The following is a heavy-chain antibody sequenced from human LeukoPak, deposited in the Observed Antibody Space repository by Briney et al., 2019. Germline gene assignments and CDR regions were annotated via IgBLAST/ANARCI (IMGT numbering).Heavy chain of an antibody. Sequence: SETLSLTCAVYGGSFSGYYWSWIRQPPGKGLEWIGEINHSGSTNYNPSLKSRVTISVDTSKNQFSLKLSSVTAADTAVYYSATYYDSSGYYSYFDYWGQGTLVTVSS. CDR3: ATYYDSSGYYSYFDY. CDR2: INHSGST. J-gene: IGHJ4*02. V-gene: IGHV4-34*01. D-gene: IGHD3-22*01. CDR1: GGSFSGYY.